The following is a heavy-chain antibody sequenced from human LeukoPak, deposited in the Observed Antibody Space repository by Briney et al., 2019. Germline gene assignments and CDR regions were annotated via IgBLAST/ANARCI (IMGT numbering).Heavy chain of an antibody. V-gene: IGHV3-20*04. CDR2: LNRNGGIK. J-gene: IGHJ4*02. CDR1: GYPFGDYG. D-gene: IGHD3-22*01. Sequence: GGSLRLSCAASGYPFGDYGMSWVRQVPGKGLEWVSGLNRNGGIKGYAGVVQGGITVFRDNAKNSLYQQMNSLRVEDTALYYCAKDQSSGYYKTFDYWGQGTLVTVSS. CDR3: AKDQSSGYYKTFDY.